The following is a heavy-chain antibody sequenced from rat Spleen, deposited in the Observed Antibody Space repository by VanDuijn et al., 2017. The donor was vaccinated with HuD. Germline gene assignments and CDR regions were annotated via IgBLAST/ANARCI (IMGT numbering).Heavy chain of an antibody. CDR2: ISPDGGTT. V-gene: IGHV5-58*01. J-gene: IGHJ4*01. D-gene: IGHD1-2*01. CDR3: AKDMNYYSTYPFYVMGD. CDR1: GFTFSGYW. Sequence: EVQLVETGGGLVQPGRSLQLSCVASGFTFSGYWMYWIRQAPGEGLEWISFISPDGGTTYSPDSVKGRFTISRDNAENTVYLQMNSLRSEDTATYYCAKDMNYYSTYPFYVMGDWGQGASVTVSS.